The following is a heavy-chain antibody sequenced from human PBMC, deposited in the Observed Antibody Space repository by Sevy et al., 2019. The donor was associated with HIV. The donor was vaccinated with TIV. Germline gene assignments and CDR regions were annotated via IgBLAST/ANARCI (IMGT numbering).Heavy chain of an antibody. V-gene: IGHV4-34*01. CDR2: INHSGST. CDR3: ARVSGSITGTNRTYNWFDP. J-gene: IGHJ5*02. CDR1: SGSFSGYY. D-gene: IGHD1-7*01. Sequence: SETMSLTCAVYSGSFSGYYWSWIRQPPGKGLEWIGEINHSGSTNYNPSLKSRVTISVDTSKNQFSLKLSTVTAADTAVYYCARVSGSITGTNRTYNWFDPWGQGTLVTVSS.